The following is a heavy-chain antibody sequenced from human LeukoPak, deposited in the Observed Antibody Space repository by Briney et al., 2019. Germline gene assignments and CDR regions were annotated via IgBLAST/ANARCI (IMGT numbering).Heavy chain of an antibody. J-gene: IGHJ6*02. CDR1: GFTFSDYY. CDR3: AREGVESSSWYSQGMDV. CDR2: ISSSGSTI. Sequence: PGGSLRLSCAASGFTFSDYYMSWIRQAPGKGLEWVSYISSSGSTIYYADSVKGRFTISRDNAKNSLYLQMNSLRAEDTAVYYCAREGVESSSWYSQGMDVWGQGTTVTVSS. D-gene: IGHD6-13*01. V-gene: IGHV3-11*01.